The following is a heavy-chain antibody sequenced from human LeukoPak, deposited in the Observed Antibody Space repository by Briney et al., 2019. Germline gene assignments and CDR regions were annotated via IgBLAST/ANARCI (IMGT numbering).Heavy chain of an antibody. CDR1: GYTFTSYD. D-gene: IGHD3-10*01. V-gene: IGHV1-69*05. J-gene: IGHJ4*02. CDR2: IIPIFGTA. CDR3: ARPERYGLGAYYFDY. Sequence: SVKVSCKASGYTFTSYDINWVRQAPGQGLEWMGGIIPIFGTANYAQKFQGRVTITTDESTSTAYMELSSLRSEDTAVYYCARPERYGLGAYYFDYWGQGTLVTVSS.